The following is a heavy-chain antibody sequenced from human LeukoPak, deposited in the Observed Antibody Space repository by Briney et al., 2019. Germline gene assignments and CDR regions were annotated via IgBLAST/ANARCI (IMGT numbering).Heavy chain of an antibody. CDR2: INHSGST. J-gene: IGHJ6*02. CDR3: ARGRNYYGSGRPKHYGMDV. Sequence: SETLSLTCAVYGGSFSGYYWSWIRQPPGKGLEWLGEINHSGSTNYNPSLKSRVTISVDTSKNQFSLKLSSVTAADTAVYYCARGRNYYGSGRPKHYGMDVWGQGTTVTVSS. CDR1: GGSFSGYY. D-gene: IGHD3-10*01. V-gene: IGHV4-34*01.